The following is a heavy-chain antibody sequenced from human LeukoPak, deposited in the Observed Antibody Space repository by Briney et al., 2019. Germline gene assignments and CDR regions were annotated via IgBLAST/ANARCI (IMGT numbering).Heavy chain of an antibody. Sequence: GGSLRLSCAASGFSFSNYGMRWVRQAPGKGLEWVAFIRYDDSNKYYADSVKGRFTISRDNSKNSLSLQMDSLRIEDTSIYYCAKGAWAADGPMGNNFASWGQGTLVIVSS. V-gene: IGHV3-30*02. CDR1: GFSFSNYG. CDR3: AKGAWAADGPMGNNFAS. CDR2: IRYDDSNK. D-gene: IGHD6-13*01. J-gene: IGHJ4*02.